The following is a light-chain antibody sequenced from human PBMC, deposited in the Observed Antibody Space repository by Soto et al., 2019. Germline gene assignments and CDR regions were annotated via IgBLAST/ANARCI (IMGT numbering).Light chain of an antibody. Sequence: DIQMTQSPSSLSASVGDRVIISCQASQDISNYLNWYQQKPGKAPKLLISDASKLEAGVPSRFNGRGSGTEFTVTISSLQPEDIATYYCQQYDSLHLSFGPGTKVDI. J-gene: IGKJ3*01. CDR3: QQYDSLHLS. V-gene: IGKV1-33*01. CDR2: DAS. CDR1: QDISNY.